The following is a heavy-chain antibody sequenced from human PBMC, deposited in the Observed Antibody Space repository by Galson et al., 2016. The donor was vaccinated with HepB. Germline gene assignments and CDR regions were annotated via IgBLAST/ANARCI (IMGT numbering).Heavy chain of an antibody. CDR2: ISSNGATI. CDR3: ARIYHDYVWGSYRHVAFDI. V-gene: IGHV3-48*04. Sequence: SLRLSCAASGFTFSSYTMNWVRQAPGKGLEWVSYISSNGATIYYADSVKGRFTLTRDNTQNSLYLQMNSLRADDTAVYYCARIYHDYVWGSYRHVAFDIWGQGTMVTVSS. D-gene: IGHD3-16*02. J-gene: IGHJ3*02. CDR1: GFTFSSYT.